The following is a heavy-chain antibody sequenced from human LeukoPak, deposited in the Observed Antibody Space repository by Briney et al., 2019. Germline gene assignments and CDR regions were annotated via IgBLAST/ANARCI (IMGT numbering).Heavy chain of an antibody. V-gene: IGHV3-30-3*01. CDR2: ISYDGTNK. CDR3: ARDYSYATDV. J-gene: IGHJ6*02. Sequence: GGSLRLSCAASGFTFSGYEMNWVRQAPGKGLEWVALISYDGTNKFYADSVEGRFTISRDNSKNTLYLQMNSLGPDDTAVYYCARDYSYATDVWGRGTTVTVSS. CDR1: GFTFSGYE.